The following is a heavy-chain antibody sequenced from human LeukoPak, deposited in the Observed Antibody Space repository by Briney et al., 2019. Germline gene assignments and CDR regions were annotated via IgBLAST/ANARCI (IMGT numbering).Heavy chain of an antibody. D-gene: IGHD2-2*01. Sequence: SETLSLTCAVSGYSISSGYYWGWIRQPPGKGLEWIGSIYHSGSTYYNPSLKSRVTISVDTSKNQFSLKLSSVTAADTAVHYCARVVRCSSTSCYSGWFDPWGQGTLVTVSS. CDR2: IYHSGST. CDR1: GYSISSGYY. J-gene: IGHJ5*02. V-gene: IGHV4-38-2*01. CDR3: ARVVRCSSTSCYSGWFDP.